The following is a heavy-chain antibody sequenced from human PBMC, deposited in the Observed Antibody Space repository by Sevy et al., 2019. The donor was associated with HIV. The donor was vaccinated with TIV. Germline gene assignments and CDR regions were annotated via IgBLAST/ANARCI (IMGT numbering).Heavy chain of an antibody. CDR2: ISGSGRIT. CDR3: AKDWGYCSGGTCYFYGFDY. Sequence: GGSLRLSCVASGFTFSTYAMSWVRQAPGKGLEWVSSISGSGRITYYVDSVKGRFTISRDNSKNTLYLQMNSLRVEDPAVYYCAKDWGYCSGGTCYFYGFDYWGQGTLVTVSS. CDR1: GFTFSTYA. J-gene: IGHJ4*02. D-gene: IGHD2-15*01. V-gene: IGHV3-23*01.